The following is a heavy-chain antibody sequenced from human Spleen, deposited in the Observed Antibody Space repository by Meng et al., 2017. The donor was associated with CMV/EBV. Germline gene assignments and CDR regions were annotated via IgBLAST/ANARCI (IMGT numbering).Heavy chain of an antibody. CDR3: AREVEALRGWLDP. Sequence: GGSLRLSCEVSGFTFSSYWMHWVRQAPGKGLAWVSRINSDESSTDYADSVKGRFTISRDNAKNTLYLQMNSLRAEDTAVYFCAREVEALRGWLDPWGHGTLVTVSS. J-gene: IGHJ5*02. V-gene: IGHV3-74*01. D-gene: IGHD2-15*01. CDR1: GFTFSSYW. CDR2: INSDESST.